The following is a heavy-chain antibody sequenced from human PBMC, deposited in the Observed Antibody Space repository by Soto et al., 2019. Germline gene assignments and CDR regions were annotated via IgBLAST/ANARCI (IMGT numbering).Heavy chain of an antibody. V-gene: IGHV2-5*02. CDR3: AHSPRLLYFDL. D-gene: IGHD6-19*01. J-gene: IGHJ2*01. Sequence: QITLKESGPTLVKPTQTLTLTCTFSGFSLSTSGVGVGWIRQPPGKALECLALIYWDDDKRYSPSLKSRLNITKDTSNNQVVLTIPNMDPVDTAPYYCAHSPRLLYFDLWGRGNLVTVSS. CDR1: GFSLSTSGVG. CDR2: IYWDDDK.